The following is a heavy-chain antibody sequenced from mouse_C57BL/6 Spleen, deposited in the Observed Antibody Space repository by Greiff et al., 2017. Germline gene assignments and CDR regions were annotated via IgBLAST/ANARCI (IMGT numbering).Heavy chain of an antibody. D-gene: IGHD4-1*01. J-gene: IGHJ1*03. Sequence: QVQLQQSGAELVRPGTSVKVSCKASGYAFTNYLIEWVKQRPGQGLEWIGVINPGSGGTNYNEKFKGKATLTADKSSSTAYMQRSSLTSEDSAVYFCARGGTGYFDVWGTGTTVTVSS. CDR1: GYAFTNYL. CDR2: INPGSGGT. CDR3: ARGGTGYFDV. V-gene: IGHV1-54*01.